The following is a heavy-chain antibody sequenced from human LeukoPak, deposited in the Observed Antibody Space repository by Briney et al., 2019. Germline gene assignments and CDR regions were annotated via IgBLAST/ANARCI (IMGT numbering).Heavy chain of an antibody. V-gene: IGHV1-69*01. CDR1: GGTFSSYA. CDR3: ARAVVVVPAVGPLNWFDP. Sequence: SVKVSCKASGGTFSSYAISWVRQAPGQGLEWMGGIIPIFGTANYAQKFQGRVTITADESTSTAYMELSSLRSEDTAVYYCARAVVVVPAVGPLNWFDPWGQGTLVTASS. D-gene: IGHD2-2*01. J-gene: IGHJ5*02. CDR2: IIPIFGTA.